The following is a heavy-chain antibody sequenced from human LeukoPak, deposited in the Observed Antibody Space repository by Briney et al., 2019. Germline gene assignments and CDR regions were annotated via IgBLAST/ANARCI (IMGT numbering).Heavy chain of an antibody. Sequence: ASVKVSCKASGGTFSSYAISWVRQAPGQGLEWMGGIIPIFGTANYAQKFQGRVTITADKSTSTAYMELSRLRSDDTAVYYCARAMTTVTDPFDYWGQGTLVTVSS. CDR2: IIPIFGTA. V-gene: IGHV1-69*06. CDR1: GGTFSSYA. D-gene: IGHD4-17*01. CDR3: ARAMTTVTDPFDY. J-gene: IGHJ4*02.